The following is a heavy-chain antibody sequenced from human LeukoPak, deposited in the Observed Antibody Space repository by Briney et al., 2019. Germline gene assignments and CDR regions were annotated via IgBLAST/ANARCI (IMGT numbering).Heavy chain of an antibody. CDR2: IYYSGST. CDR3: ARGAQRWEKRGLFDY. Sequence: SETLSLTCTVSGGSISSSSYYRGWIRQPPGKGLEWIGSIYYSGSTCYNPSLKSRVTISVDTSKNQFSLKLSSVTAADTAVYYCARGAQRWEKRGLFDYWGQGTLVTVSS. V-gene: IGHV4-39*01. CDR1: GGSISSSSYY. D-gene: IGHD1-26*01. J-gene: IGHJ4*02.